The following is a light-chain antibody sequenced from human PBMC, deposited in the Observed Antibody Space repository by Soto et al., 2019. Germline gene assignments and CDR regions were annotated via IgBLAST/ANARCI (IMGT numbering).Light chain of an antibody. CDR1: RSVTSY. CDR2: DTF. Sequence: EIVLTQSPATLSLSPGERATLSCSASRSVTSYLACYQQNPGQAPRLLIYDTFNRATGIPARFSSSGPGTDFTLTLRCLESGSFPIYYCQQRSNSPCTFGQGTKLQIK. J-gene: IGKJ2*02. V-gene: IGKV3-11*01. CDR3: QQRSNSPCT.